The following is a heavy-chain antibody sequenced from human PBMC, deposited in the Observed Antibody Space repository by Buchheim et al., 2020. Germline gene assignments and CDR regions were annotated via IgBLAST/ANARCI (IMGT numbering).Heavy chain of an antibody. CDR1: GFTLTGYY. CDR3: ARTSSFDY. CDR2: INPDSGGT. Sequence: QVQLVQSGAEVKKPGASVKVSCKASGFTLTGYYMHWVRQAPGQGLEWMGWINPDSGGTNYAQKFQGRVTMTMDTSINPAYMELSSLTSDDSTVYYCARTSSFDYWGQGTL. J-gene: IGHJ4*02. V-gene: IGHV1-2*02.